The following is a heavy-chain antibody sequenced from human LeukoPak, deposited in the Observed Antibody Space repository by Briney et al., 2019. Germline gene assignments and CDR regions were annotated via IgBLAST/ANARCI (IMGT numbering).Heavy chain of an antibody. CDR3: ARGRQLVRRYAGDDYYGMDV. V-gene: IGHV3-66*01. CDR2: IYSGGGT. Sequence: PGRSLRLSCAASGFTVSSNYMSWVRQAPGKGLEWVSVIYSGGGTDYADSVKGRFTISRDNSKNTLYLQMSSLRAEDTAVYYCARGRQLVRRYAGDDYYGMDVWGQGTTVTVSS. D-gene: IGHD6-13*01. CDR1: GFTVSSNY. J-gene: IGHJ6*02.